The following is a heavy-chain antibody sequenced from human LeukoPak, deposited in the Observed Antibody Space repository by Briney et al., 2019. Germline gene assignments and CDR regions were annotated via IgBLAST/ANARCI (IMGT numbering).Heavy chain of an antibody. CDR2: IYYNGNI. Sequence: SETLSLTCNVSDGSISSYYRSWIRQPPGKGLEWIGYIYYNGNINYNRSLKSRVTISVDTSKNQFSLRLNSVTAADTAVYYCARVAGTDGYNYVAYWGRGTLVTVSS. D-gene: IGHD5-24*01. CDR1: DGSISSYY. V-gene: IGHV4-59*01. CDR3: ARVAGTDGYNYVAY. J-gene: IGHJ4*02.